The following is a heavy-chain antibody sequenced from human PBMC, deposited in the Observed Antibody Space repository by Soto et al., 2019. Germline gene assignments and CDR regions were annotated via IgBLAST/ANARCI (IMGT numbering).Heavy chain of an antibody. D-gene: IGHD6-19*01. CDR1: GYTFTSYG. CDR3: ARDDNFRPSGSVPFQH. Sequence: GASVKVSCKASGYTFTSYGISWVRQAPGQGLEWMGWISAYNGNTNYAQKLQGRVTMTTDTSTSTAYMELRSLRSDDTAVYYCARDDNFRPSGSVPFQHWGQGTLVTVSS. V-gene: IGHV1-18*01. CDR2: ISAYNGNT. J-gene: IGHJ1*01.